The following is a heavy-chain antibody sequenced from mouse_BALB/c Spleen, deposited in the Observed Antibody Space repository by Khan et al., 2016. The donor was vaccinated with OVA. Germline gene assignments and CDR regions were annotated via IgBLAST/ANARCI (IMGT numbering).Heavy chain of an antibody. CDR1: GFTFSDYF. Sequence: EVELVESGGGLVQPGGSLKLSCATSGFTFSDYFMYWVRQPPEKRLEWVAYISNGGGSTYYPDTVKGRFTISRDNAKNTLYLQMSRLKSEDTAVYYCARGTTGGAFDYWGQGTTLTVSS. J-gene: IGHJ2*01. D-gene: IGHD1-1*01. CDR3: ARGTTGGAFDY. V-gene: IGHV5-12*02. CDR2: ISNGGGST.